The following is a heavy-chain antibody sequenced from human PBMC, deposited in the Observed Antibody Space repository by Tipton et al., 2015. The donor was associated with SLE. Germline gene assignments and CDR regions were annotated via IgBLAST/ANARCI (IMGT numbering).Heavy chain of an antibody. Sequence: TLSLTCTVSGGSISSYYWSWIRQPPGKGLEWIGYIYYSGSTNYNPSLTSRVTISVDTSKNQFSLKLSSVTAADTAVYYCARVLVAFDYYYMDVWGKGTTVTVSS. CDR1: GGSISSYY. CDR2: IYYSGST. CDR3: ARVLVAFDYYYMDV. V-gene: IGHV4-59*01. J-gene: IGHJ6*03. D-gene: IGHD2-8*02.